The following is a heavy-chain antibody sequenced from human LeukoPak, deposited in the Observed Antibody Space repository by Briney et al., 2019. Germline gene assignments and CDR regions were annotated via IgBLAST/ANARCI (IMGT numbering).Heavy chain of an antibody. V-gene: IGHV4-4*02. CDR3: ARDMGYSGYDGDDY. CDR2: IYHSGST. Sequence: PSETLSLTCAVSGGSISSSNWWSWVRQPPGKGLEWIGEIYHSGSTNYNPSLKSRVTISIDKSKNQFSLKLSSVTAADTAVYYCARDMGYSGYDGDDYWGQGTLVTVSS. D-gene: IGHD5-12*01. J-gene: IGHJ4*02. CDR1: GGSISSSNW.